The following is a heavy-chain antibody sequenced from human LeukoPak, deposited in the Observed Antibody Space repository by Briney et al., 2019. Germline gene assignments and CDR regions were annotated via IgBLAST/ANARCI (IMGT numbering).Heavy chain of an antibody. D-gene: IGHD3-16*02. V-gene: IGHV4-34*01. CDR3: ARGRLRSYRYYYGMDV. CDR1: GGSFSGYY. J-gene: IGHJ6*02. Sequence: SETLSLTCAVSGGSFSGYYWSRIRQPPGKGQEWVGESNHSGSTNSNPSLKGRGTISVDTSKNQFSLQLGSVTAADTAVYYCARGRLRSYRYYYGMDVWGQGTTVTVSS. CDR2: SNHSGST.